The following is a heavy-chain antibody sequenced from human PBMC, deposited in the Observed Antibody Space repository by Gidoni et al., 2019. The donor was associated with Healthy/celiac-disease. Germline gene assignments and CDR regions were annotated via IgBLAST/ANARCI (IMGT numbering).Heavy chain of an antibody. CDR3: AKDWSAAAGLPEIVY. D-gene: IGHD6-13*01. CDR2: ISGSGGST. V-gene: IGHV3-23*01. Sequence: EVQLLESGGGLVQPGGSLRPSCAASGFTISSYAMSWVRQAPGTGLAWVSAISGSGGSTYYADSVKGRFTISRDNPKNTLYLQMNSLRAEDTAVYYCAKDWSAAAGLPEIVYWGQGTLVTVSS. CDR1: GFTISSYA. J-gene: IGHJ4*02.